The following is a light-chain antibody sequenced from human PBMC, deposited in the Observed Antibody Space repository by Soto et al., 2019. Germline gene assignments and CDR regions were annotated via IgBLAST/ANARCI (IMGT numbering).Light chain of an antibody. Sequence: QSALTQPASLSGSPGQSMTISCTGTSSDVGGYNYVSWYQQYPGKAPKLMIYDVSNRPSGVSNRFSGSKSGNTASLTISGLQADDEADYYCSSYRSCSTPFVFGTGTKVTVL. CDR1: SSDVGGYNY. CDR3: SSYRSCSTPFV. CDR2: DVS. V-gene: IGLV2-14*01. J-gene: IGLJ1*01.